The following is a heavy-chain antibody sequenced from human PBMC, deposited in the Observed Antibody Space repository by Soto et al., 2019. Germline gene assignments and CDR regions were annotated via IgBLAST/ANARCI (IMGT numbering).Heavy chain of an antibody. CDR1: GFTFSTYL. D-gene: IGHD2-21*01. J-gene: IGHJ4*02. CDR3: ARVVAFSSRDY. CDR2: IKEDGSEK. V-gene: IGHV3-7*05. Sequence: EVQLVESGGGLVHPGGSLRLSCAASGFTFSTYLMSWVRQAPGRGLEWVATIKEDGSEKYYVDSVKGRFTISRDNAKNSLYLQMNSLRAEDTAVYYCARVVAFSSRDYWGQGTLVTVSS.